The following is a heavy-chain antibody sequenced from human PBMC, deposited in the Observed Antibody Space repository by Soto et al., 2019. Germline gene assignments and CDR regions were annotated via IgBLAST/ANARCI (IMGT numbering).Heavy chain of an antibody. Sequence: SETLSLTCAVYCGSFSGYYWSWIRQPPGKGLEWIGEINHSGSTNYNPSLKSRVTISVDTSKNQFSLKLSSVTAADTAVYYCARGKLSDYVWGSYRYHFDYWGQGTVVTVS. J-gene: IGHJ4*02. CDR1: CGSFSGYY. D-gene: IGHD3-16*02. CDR2: INHSGST. V-gene: IGHV4-34*01. CDR3: ARGKLSDYVWGSYRYHFDY.